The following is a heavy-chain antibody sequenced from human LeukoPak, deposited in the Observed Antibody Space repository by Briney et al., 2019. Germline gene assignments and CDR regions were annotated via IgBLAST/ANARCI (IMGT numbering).Heavy chain of an antibody. Sequence: SETPSLTCAVYGGSFSGYYWSWIRQPPGKGLEWIGEINHSGSTNYNPSLKSRVTISVDTSKNQFSLKLSSVTAADTAVYYCASRGGGYCSGGSCYGIDGSLKNWGQGTLVTVSS. CDR2: INHSGST. D-gene: IGHD2-15*01. V-gene: IGHV4-34*01. CDR3: ASRGGGYCSGGSCYGIDGSLKN. J-gene: IGHJ4*02. CDR1: GGSFSGYY.